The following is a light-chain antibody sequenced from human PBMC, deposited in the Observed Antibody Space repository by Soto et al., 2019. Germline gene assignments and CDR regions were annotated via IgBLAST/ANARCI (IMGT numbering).Light chain of an antibody. CDR2: GAS. CDR3: QQYGSSPQT. Sequence: SGLTQDQGTLSLSPGERGTLSCRASQSVSSDFLAWYQQKPGQAPRLLIYGASHRVTGIPDRYSGSGSGTDFTLTISRLEPEDFVVYDCQQYGSSPQTFGQGTKVDIK. V-gene: IGKV3-20*01. J-gene: IGKJ1*01. CDR1: QSVSSDF.